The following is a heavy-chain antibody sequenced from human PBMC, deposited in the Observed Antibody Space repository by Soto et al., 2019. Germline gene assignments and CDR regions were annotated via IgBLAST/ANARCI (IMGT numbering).Heavy chain of an antibody. Sequence: SETLSLTCTVSGGSVSSGSYYWSWIRQPPGKGLEWIGYIYYSGSTNYNPSLKSRVTISVDTSKNQFSLKLSSVTAADTAVYYCAREGIAAAGMDVWGQGTTVTVSS. D-gene: IGHD6-6*01. CDR3: AREGIAAAGMDV. CDR1: GGSVSSGSYY. CDR2: IYYSGST. V-gene: IGHV4-61*01. J-gene: IGHJ6*02.